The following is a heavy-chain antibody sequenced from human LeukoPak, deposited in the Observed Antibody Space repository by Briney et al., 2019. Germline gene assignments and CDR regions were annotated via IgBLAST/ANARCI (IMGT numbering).Heavy chain of an antibody. D-gene: IGHD3-9*01. V-gene: IGHV3-21*01. J-gene: IGHJ5*02. Sequence: KSGGSLRLSCVASEFTFSGAWMHWVRQAPGKGLEWVSSISSSSSSYIYYADSVKGRFTISRDNAKNSLYLQMNSLRAEDTAVYYCARVGYFDWLSNWFDPWGQGTLVTVSS. CDR1: EFTFSGAW. CDR2: ISSSSSSYI. CDR3: ARVGYFDWLSNWFDP.